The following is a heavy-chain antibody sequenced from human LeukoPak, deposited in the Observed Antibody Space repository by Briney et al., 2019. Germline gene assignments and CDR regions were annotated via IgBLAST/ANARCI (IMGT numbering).Heavy chain of an antibody. CDR3: ARVAVRGRYYYYGMDV. J-gene: IGHJ6*02. CDR1: GGSFSGYY. D-gene: IGHD6-6*01. V-gene: IGHV4-34*01. CDR2: INHSGST. Sequence: PSETLSLTCAVYGGSFSGYYWSWIRHPSGKGLESIGEINHSGSTNYNPSLKSRVTISVDTSKNQFSLKLSSVTAADTAVYYCARVAVRGRYYYYGMDVWGQGTTVTVSS.